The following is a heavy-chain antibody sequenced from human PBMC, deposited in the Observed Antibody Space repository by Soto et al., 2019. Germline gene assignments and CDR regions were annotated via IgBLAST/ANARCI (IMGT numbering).Heavy chain of an antibody. CDR3: ASGGALIWFGELGVMDV. J-gene: IGHJ6*02. D-gene: IGHD3-10*01. V-gene: IGHV4-30-4*01. Sequence: PSETLSLTCTVSGDSISSGTYHWSWIRQPPGKGLEWIGHIYYSGRTYYNPSLKSRVTISVDTSKNQFSLKLSSVTAADTAVYYCASGGALIWFGELGVMDVWGQGTTVTVSS. CDR1: GDSISSGTYH. CDR2: IYYSGRT.